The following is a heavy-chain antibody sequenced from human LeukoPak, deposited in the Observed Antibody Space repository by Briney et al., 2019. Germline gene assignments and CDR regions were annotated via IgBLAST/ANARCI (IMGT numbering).Heavy chain of an antibody. J-gene: IGHJ5*02. CDR2: INHSGST. V-gene: IGHV4-34*01. CDR3: AGNDYTKNWFDP. Sequence: KTSETLSLTCAVYGGSFSGYYWSWIRQPPGKGLEWIGEINHSGSTNYNPSLKSRVTISVDTSKNQFSLKLSSVTAADTAVYYCAGNDYTKNWFDPWGQGTLVTVSS. CDR1: GGSFSGYY. D-gene: IGHD4-11*01.